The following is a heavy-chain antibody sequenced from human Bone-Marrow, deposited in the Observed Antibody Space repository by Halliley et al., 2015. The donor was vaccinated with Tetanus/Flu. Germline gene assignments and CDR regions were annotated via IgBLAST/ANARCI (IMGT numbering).Heavy chain of an antibody. J-gene: IGHJ4*02. V-gene: IGHV6-1*01. CDR1: GDSVSGNSVA. Sequence: TLSLTCAISGDSVSGNSVAWNWIRQSPSRGLEWLGRTYLRSRWNSEYAVSVKNRITISPDTSNNQFSLQLSSVSPEDTAVYYCAREGPYRGGYSNDPFDFWGQGTLVTVSS. CDR2: TYLRSRWNS. D-gene: IGHD2-15*01. CDR3: AREGPYRGGYSNDPFDF.